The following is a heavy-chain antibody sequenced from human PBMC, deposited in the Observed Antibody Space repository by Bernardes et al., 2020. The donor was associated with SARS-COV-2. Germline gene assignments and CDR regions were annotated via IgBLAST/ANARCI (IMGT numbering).Heavy chain of an antibody. V-gene: IGHV4-59*01. Sequence: SETLSLTCTVSGGSISSYYWSWIRQPPGKGLEWIGYIYYSGSTNYNPSLKSRVTISLDMSKNQFSLKLSSVTAADTAVYYCARENTGYSSSWDSYYGMDVWGQGTTVTVSS. CDR2: IYYSGST. CDR1: GGSISSYY. J-gene: IGHJ6*02. D-gene: IGHD6-13*01. CDR3: ARENTGYSSSWDSYYGMDV.